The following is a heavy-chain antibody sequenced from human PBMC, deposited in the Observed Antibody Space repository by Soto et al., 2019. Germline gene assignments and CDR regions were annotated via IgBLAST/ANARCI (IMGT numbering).Heavy chain of an antibody. Sequence: QVQLVQSGAEAKKPESSVKVSCKAPGGTFSTYAISWVRQAPGQGLEWMGGIIPMFGTANYAQRFQDRVTITADEATNTVYMELSSLRSEGTAVYFCASGIQLWLRRINNGYSGWGQGTLVTVSS. J-gene: IGHJ4*02. CDR2: IIPMFGTA. CDR3: ASGIQLWLRRINNGYSG. D-gene: IGHD5-18*01. CDR1: GGTFSTYA. V-gene: IGHV1-69*12.